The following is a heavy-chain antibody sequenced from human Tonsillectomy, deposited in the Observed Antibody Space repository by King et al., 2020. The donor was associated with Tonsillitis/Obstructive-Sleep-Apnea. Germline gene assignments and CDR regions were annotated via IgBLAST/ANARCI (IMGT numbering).Heavy chain of an antibody. V-gene: IGHV1-69*10. CDR3: ARLTSGYTSGWYGY. J-gene: IGHJ4*02. Sequence: VQLVQSGAEVKKPGSSVKVSCKASGGTFSSNGITWVRQAPGQGLEWMGGIIPILGVANYAQQFQGRVTITADKSTNTAYMEVSSLRSEDTAVYYCARLTSGYTSGWYGYWGQGTLVTVSS. CDR2: IIPILGVA. D-gene: IGHD6-19*01. CDR1: GGTFSSNG.